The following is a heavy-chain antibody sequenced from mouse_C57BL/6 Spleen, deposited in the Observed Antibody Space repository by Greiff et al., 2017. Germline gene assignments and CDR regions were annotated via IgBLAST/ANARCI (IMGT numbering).Heavy chain of an antibody. CDR3: ARGDWDVGGDWYFDV. Sequence: QVQLQQSGAELVKPGASVKLSCKASGYTFTSYWMHWVKQRPGRGLEWIGRIDPNSGGTKYNEKFKSKATLTVDKPSSTAYMQLSSLTSEDSAVYYCARGDWDVGGDWYFDVWGTGTTVTVSS. D-gene: IGHD4-1*01. CDR1: GYTFTSYW. CDR2: IDPNSGGT. V-gene: IGHV1-72*01. J-gene: IGHJ1*03.